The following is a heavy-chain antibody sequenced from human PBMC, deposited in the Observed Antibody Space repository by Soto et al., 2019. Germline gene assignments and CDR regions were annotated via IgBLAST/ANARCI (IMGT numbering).Heavy chain of an antibody. CDR2: ISGSGGST. Sequence: PGGSLRLSCAASGFTFSSYAMSWVRQAPGKGLEWVSAISGSGGSTYYADSVKGRFTVSRDNSKNTLYLQMNSLRAEDTAVYYCANVPYDYVWGSYRANWFDPWGQGTLVTVPQ. CDR3: ANVPYDYVWGSYRANWFDP. CDR1: GFTFSSYA. D-gene: IGHD3-16*02. V-gene: IGHV3-23*01. J-gene: IGHJ5*02.